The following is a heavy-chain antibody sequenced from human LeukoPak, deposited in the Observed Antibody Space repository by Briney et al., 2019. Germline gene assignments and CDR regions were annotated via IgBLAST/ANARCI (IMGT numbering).Heavy chain of an antibody. D-gene: IGHD5-18*01. CDR1: GGTFSSYA. CDR2: IIPILGIA. V-gene: IGHV1-69*04. J-gene: IGHJ4*02. CDR3: ARDRYSYGTAGYFDY. Sequence: ASVKVSCKASGGTFSSYAISWVRQAPGQELEWMGRIIPILGIANYAQKFQGRVTITADKSTSTAYMELSSLRSEDTAVYYCARDRYSYGTAGYFDYWGQGTLVTVSS.